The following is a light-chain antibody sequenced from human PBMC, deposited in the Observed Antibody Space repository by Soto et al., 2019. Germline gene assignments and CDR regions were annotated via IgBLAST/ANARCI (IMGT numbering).Light chain of an antibody. CDR3: MQALQTPFT. Sequence: DIVMTQSPLSLPVTPGEPASISCRSSQSLLHSNGYNYLDWYLQKPGQSPQLLIYLGSNRASGVPDRFSGSGSCTDFTLKISRVEAEDVGVYYSMQALQTPFTFGPGTKVDIK. J-gene: IGKJ3*01. V-gene: IGKV2-28*01. CDR1: QSLLHSNGYNY. CDR2: LGS.